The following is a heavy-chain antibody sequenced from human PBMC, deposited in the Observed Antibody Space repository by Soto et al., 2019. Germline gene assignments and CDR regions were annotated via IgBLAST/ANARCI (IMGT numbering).Heavy chain of an antibody. V-gene: IGHV1-46*01. CDR1: GYTFTSYY. D-gene: IGHD3-22*01. CDR3: AREVPEAYDSSGYLANDALDI. J-gene: IGHJ3*02. CDR2: INPSGGST. Sequence: ASVKVSCKASGYTFTSYYMHWVRQAPGQGLEWMGIINPSGGSTSYAQKFQGRVTMTRDTSTSTVYMELSSLRSEDTAVYYCAREVPEAYDSSGYLANDALDIWGQGTMVTVS.